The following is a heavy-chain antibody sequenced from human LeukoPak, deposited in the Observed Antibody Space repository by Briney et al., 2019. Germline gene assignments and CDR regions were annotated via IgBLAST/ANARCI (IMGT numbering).Heavy chain of an antibody. CDR1: GGSFSGYY. Sequence: SETLSLTCAVYGGSFSGYYWGWIRQPPGKGLERIGGINHSGSTNYNPSLKSRVTISVDTSKNQFSLKLSSVTAADTAVYYCARRQYYDFWSGYYAYNYWGQGTLVTVSS. CDR2: INHSGST. CDR3: ARRQYYDFWSGYYAYNY. D-gene: IGHD3-3*01. V-gene: IGHV4-34*01. J-gene: IGHJ4*02.